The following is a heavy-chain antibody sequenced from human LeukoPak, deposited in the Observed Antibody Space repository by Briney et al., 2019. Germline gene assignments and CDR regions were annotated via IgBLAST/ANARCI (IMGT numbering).Heavy chain of an antibody. D-gene: IGHD2-15*01. CDR1: GGSISSSSYY. CDR2: IYYSGST. V-gene: IGHV4-39*07. J-gene: IGHJ4*02. CDR3: ARDQGYCSGGSCHYFDY. Sequence: SETLSLTCTVSGGSISSSSYYWGWIRQPPGKGLEWIGSIYYSGSTYCNPSLKSRVTISVDTSKNQFSLKLSSVTAADTAVYYCARDQGYCSGGSCHYFDYWGQGTLVTVSS.